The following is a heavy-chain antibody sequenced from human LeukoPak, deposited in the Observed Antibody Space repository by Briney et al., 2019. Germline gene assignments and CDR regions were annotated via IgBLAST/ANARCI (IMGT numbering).Heavy chain of an antibody. CDR1: GYTFTSYD. D-gene: IGHD3/OR15-3a*01. CDR2: MNPNSGNT. V-gene: IGHV1-8*03. CDR3: ARVGWTGEPGPVGDFDY. J-gene: IGHJ4*02. Sequence: GASVKVSCKASGYTFTSYDINWVRQATGQGLEWMGWMNPNSGNTGYAQKFQGRVTITRNTSISTAYMELRSLRSDDTAVYYCARVGWTGEPGPVGDFDYWGQGTLVTVSS.